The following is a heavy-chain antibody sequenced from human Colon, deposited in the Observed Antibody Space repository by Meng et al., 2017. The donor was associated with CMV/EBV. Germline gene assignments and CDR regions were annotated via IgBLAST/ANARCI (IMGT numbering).Heavy chain of an antibody. CDR2: IYWDDDK. Sequence: QFTLKDSGPTLVKPTQTLTLTCTFSGFSLNTYEVGVGWFRQPPGKAPEWLALIYWDDDKRYRSSLGNRLTLTHDASKNQVVLTMTDMDPVDTATYYCAHKSLPAAFFDYWSQGTLVTVSS. CDR3: AHKSLPAAFFDY. D-gene: IGHD2-2*01. J-gene: IGHJ4*02. V-gene: IGHV2-5*02. CDR1: GFSLNTYEVG.